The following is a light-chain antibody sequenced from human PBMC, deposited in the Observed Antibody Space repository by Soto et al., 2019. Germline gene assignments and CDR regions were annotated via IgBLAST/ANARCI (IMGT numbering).Light chain of an antibody. CDR3: AAWDDSLNGLV. CDR2: NNN. V-gene: IGLV1-44*01. Sequence: QSVLTQPPSASGTPGQRVTISCSGSSSNIGSNTVNWYQQLPGTAPKLLIYNNNQRPSGVPDRFSGSKSGNSASLAISGLQSEYEADYYCAAWDDSLNGLVFGTGTKLTVL. J-gene: IGLJ1*01. CDR1: SSNIGSNT.